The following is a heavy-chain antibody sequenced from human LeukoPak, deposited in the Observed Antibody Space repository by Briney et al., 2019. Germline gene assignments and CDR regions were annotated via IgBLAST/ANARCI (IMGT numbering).Heavy chain of an antibody. D-gene: IGHD6-19*01. CDR2: ISGSGGST. CDR1: GFTFSTYG. J-gene: IGHJ3*02. Sequence: GGSLRLSCAASGFTFSTYGMHWVRQAPGKGLEWVSAISGSGGSTYYADSVKGRFTISRDNSKNTLYLQMNSLRAEDTAVYYCAKDQGYNSAWYSRDGFDMWGQGTMVTVSS. CDR3: AKDQGYNSAWYSRDGFDM. V-gene: IGHV3-23*01.